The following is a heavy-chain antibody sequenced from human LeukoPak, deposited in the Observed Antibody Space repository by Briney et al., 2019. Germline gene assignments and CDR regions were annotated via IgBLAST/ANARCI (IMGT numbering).Heavy chain of an antibody. V-gene: IGHV3-23*01. Sequence: GGSLRLSCAASGFTFSSYSMNWVRQAPGKGLEWVSVISTSGGSTYYADSVKGRFTISRDNSKNTLYMQMNSLRAEDTAVYYCAKEGYYDSSGCFDYWGQGTLVTVSS. J-gene: IGHJ4*02. CDR2: ISTSGGST. CDR1: GFTFSSYS. CDR3: AKEGYYDSSGCFDY. D-gene: IGHD3-22*01.